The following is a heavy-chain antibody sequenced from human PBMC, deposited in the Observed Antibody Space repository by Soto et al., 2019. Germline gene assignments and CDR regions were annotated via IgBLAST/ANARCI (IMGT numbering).Heavy chain of an antibody. CDR3: ARGRGIVATINRSLLFDY. J-gene: IGHJ4*02. D-gene: IGHD5-12*01. CDR1: GGSISSGGYY. Sequence: QVQLQESGPGLVKPSQTLSLTCTVSGGSISSGGYYWSWIRQHPGKGLGWIGYISYSGGTYYNPSHKSRFNITVDTSKIQFPRKLSSVPAADTAVYYCARGRGIVATINRSLLFDYWGQGTLVTVSS. V-gene: IGHV4-31*03. CDR2: ISYSGGT.